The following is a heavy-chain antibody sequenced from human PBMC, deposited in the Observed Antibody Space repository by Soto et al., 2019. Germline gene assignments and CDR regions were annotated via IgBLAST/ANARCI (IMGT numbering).Heavy chain of an antibody. J-gene: IGHJ4*02. CDR3: ASVGVTSVAQFHY. Sequence: EVQLVESGGGLVQPGGSLRLSCAASGFTFSKYAMHWVRQPTGKGLEGGSGIGAAGDTYYPGSVKGRCTISRENAKKSLYLQMNILRAGDTAVYYFASVGVTSVAQFHYWGQRTLVTVSS. CDR2: IGAAGDT. CDR1: GFTFSKYA. D-gene: IGHD1-26*01. V-gene: IGHV3-13*01.